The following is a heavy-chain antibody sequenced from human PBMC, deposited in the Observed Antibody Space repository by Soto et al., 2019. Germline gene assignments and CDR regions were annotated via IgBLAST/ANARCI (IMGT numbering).Heavy chain of an antibody. Sequence: EVHLVESGGGLVQPGGSLRLSCAASGFSFSAYWMYWVRHAPGKGLVWVSRINVDGNTINYADSVKGRFTVSRDNAKNTLYLQMNSLRAEDTAMYYCARDERRQGPEYFHHWAQGTLVTVSS. CDR2: INVDGNTI. J-gene: IGHJ1*01. V-gene: IGHV3-74*01. CDR3: ARDERRQGPEYFHH. CDR1: GFSFSAYW.